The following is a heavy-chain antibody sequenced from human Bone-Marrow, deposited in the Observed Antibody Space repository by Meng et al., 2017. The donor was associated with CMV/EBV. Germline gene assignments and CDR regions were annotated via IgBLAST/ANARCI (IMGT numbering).Heavy chain of an antibody. CDR2: IYWNDDK. V-gene: IGHV2-5*01. J-gene: IGHJ5*02. CDR3: ARSPYASEKLLNWFDP. CDR1: GFSLTSSGVG. Sequence: SGPTLVKPTQTLTLTCTFSGFSLTSSGVGVGWIRQPPGKALEWLALIYWNDDKRYSPSLKSRLSITKDTSRNQVVLTMTNMDPVGTATYFCARSPYASEKLLNWFDPWGQGTLVTVSS. D-gene: IGHD3-10*01.